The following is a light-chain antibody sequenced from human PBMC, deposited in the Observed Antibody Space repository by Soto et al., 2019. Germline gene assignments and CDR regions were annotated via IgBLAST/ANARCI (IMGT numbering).Light chain of an antibody. CDR1: QSVSSN. V-gene: IGKV3-15*01. CDR2: GAS. CDR3: QQYNNCPPYT. Sequence: EIVMTQSPATLSVSPGERATLSCRASQSVSSNLAWYQQKPGQAPRLLIYGASFRATGIPARFSGSGSGTEFTLTISCLQSEDLAVYYCQQYNNCPPYTFGQGTKLEIK. J-gene: IGKJ2*01.